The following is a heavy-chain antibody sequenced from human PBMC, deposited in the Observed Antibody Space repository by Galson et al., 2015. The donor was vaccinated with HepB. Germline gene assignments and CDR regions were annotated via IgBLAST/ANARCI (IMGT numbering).Heavy chain of an antibody. V-gene: IGHV1-18*04. CDR2: ISAYNGDT. J-gene: IGHJ6*02. D-gene: IGHD3-10*01. CDR1: GYSFTSFG. Sequence: SVKVSCKASGYSFTSFGLTWVRQAPGQGLEWMGWISAYNGDTKYPQKVQGRITLTTDTSTATAYMELRSLRSDDTAVYYCARDPTFGGSSNLRYGMDVWGQGTTVTVSS. CDR3: ARDPTFGGSSNLRYGMDV.